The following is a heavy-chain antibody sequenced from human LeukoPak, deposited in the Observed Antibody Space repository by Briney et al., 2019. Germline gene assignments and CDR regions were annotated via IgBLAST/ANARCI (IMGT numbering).Heavy chain of an antibody. CDR2: INHSGST. CDR1: GGSISGYY. Sequence: SETLSLTCAVYGGSISGYYWSWIRQPPGKGLEWIGEINHSGSTNYNPSLKSRVTISVDTSKNQFSLKLSSVTAADTAVYYCARVWYQLLYYFDYWGQGTLVTVSS. CDR3: ARVWYQLLYYFDY. J-gene: IGHJ4*02. V-gene: IGHV4-34*01. D-gene: IGHD2-2*01.